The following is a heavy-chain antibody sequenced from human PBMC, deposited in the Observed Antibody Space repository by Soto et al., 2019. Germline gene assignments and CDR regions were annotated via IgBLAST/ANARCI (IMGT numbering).Heavy chain of an antibody. CDR3: AKGSDSHHFNWFDS. J-gene: IGHJ5*01. Sequence: EVQLLESGGGLVQAGGSLRLSCVASGFTFNTYAMIWVRQSPGQGLEWVSGINDSGGSTYPADSLKGRFTISRDNSKNTLYLQMDSLRVEDTAIYYCAKGSDSHHFNWFDSWGQGTLVTVSS. D-gene: IGHD3-10*01. V-gene: IGHV3-23*01. CDR2: INDSGGST. CDR1: GFTFNTYA.